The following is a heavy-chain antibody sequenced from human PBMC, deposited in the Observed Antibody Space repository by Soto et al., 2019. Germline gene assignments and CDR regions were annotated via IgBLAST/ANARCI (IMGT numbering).Heavy chain of an antibody. Sequence: GGPNRVSCTAAEGTFISYGMRWVRKKTGKGLEWVAVIWYDGSNKYYADSVKGRFTISRDNSKNTLYLQMNSLRAEDTAVYYCARARRHIYYYCMDVWGKGTTVTSP. CDR2: IWYDGSNK. D-gene: IGHD2-21*01. J-gene: IGHJ6*03. CDR3: ARARRHIYYYCMDV. V-gene: IGHV3-33*01. CDR1: EGTFISYG.